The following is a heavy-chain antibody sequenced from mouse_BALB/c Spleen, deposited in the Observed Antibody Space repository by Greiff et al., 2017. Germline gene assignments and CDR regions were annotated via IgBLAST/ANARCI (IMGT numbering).Heavy chain of an antibody. V-gene: IGHV5-6*02. CDR2: ISSGGSYT. CDR3: ARQTTDWYFDV. J-gene: IGHJ1*01. D-gene: IGHD1-1*01. CDR1: GFTFSSYG. Sequence: EVKLEESGGDLVKPGGSLKLSCAASGFTFSSYGMSWVRQTPDKRLEWVATISSGGSYTYYPDSVKGRFTISRDNAKNTLYLQMSSLKSEDTAMYYCARQTTDWYFDVWGAGTTVTVSS.